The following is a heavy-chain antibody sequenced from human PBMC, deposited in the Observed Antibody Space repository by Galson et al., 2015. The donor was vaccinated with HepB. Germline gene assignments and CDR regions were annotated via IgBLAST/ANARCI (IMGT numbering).Heavy chain of an antibody. J-gene: IGHJ6*02. V-gene: IGHV3-23*01. D-gene: IGHD3-3*01. CDR3: AKLHQTRSLYDFGSPTYYYYGMDV. Sequence: SLRLSCAASGFTFSSYAMSWVRQAPGKGLEWVSAISGSGGSTYYADSVKGRFTISRDNSKNTLYLQMNSLRAEDTAVYYCAKLHQTRSLYDFGSPTYYYYGMDVWGQGTTVTVSS. CDR1: GFTFSSYA. CDR2: ISGSGGST.